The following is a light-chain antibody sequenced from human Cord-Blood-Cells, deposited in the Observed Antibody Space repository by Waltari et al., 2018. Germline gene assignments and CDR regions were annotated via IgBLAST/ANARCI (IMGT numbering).Light chain of an antibody. CDR3: QQSYSTPYT. V-gene: IGKV1-39*01. CDR2: AAS. CDR1: QSISSY. J-gene: IGKJ2*01. Sequence: DIQMTQSPSSLSASVGVRVTITCRASQSISSYLNLYQQKPGKAPKLLIYAASSLQSGVPSRFSGSGSGTDFTLTISSLQPEDFATYYCQQSYSTPYTFGHGTKLEIK.